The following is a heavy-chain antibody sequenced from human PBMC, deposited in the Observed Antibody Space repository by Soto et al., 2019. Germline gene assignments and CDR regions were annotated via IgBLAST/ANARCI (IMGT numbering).Heavy chain of an antibody. CDR3: ASQKDTTIVH. J-gene: IGHJ4*02. CDR1: GGSMSTYY. V-gene: IGHV4-59*01. D-gene: IGHD5-18*01. CDR2: IHSSGSA. Sequence: QVQLQESGPGLVKPSETLSLTCTVSGGSMSTYYWSWIRQPPGKGLEWIGYIHSSGSANYNPSLTXXVXIXXDTSKNQFSLKLSSVTAADTAVYYCASQKDTTIVHWGQGTLVTVSS.